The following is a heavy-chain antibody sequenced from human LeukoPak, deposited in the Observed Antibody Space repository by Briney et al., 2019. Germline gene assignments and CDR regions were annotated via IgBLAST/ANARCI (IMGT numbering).Heavy chain of an antibody. Sequence: GGSLRLSCAASGFTVSSNDMSWVRQAPGKGLEWVSVIYSGGRTFYADSVKGRFTISRDNSKNTLYLQMNSLRAEDTAVYYCARAGTPIIMIVVESNWFDPWGQRTLVTVSS. CDR2: IYSGGRT. CDR3: ARAGTPIIMIVVESNWFDP. CDR1: GFTVSSND. J-gene: IGHJ5*02. V-gene: IGHV3-53*01. D-gene: IGHD3-22*01.